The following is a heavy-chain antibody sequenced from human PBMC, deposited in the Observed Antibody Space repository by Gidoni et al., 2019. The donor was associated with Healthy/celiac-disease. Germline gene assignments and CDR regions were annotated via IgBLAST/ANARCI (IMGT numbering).Heavy chain of an antibody. J-gene: IGHJ4*02. D-gene: IGHD1-26*01. Sequence: EVQLLEAGGGLVQPGGSLRLSCAASGFTFSSYALSWVRQAPGKGLEWVSAISGSGGSTYYADSVNGRFTISRDNSKNTLYLQMNSLRAEDTAVYYCAKDRGSYYGFDYWGQGTLVTVSS. CDR1: GFTFSSYA. CDR3: AKDRGSYYGFDY. CDR2: ISGSGGST. V-gene: IGHV3-23*01.